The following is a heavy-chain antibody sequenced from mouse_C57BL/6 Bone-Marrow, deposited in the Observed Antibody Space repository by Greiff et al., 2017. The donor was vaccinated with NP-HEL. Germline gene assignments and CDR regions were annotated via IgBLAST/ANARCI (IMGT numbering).Heavy chain of an antibody. CDR3: ARQGSSMDY. CDR1: GFTFSDYY. J-gene: IGHJ4*01. CDR2: ISNSGGST. V-gene: IGHV5-12*01. D-gene: IGHD3-1*01. Sequence: EVNLVESGGGLVQPGGSLKLSCAASGFTFSDYYMYWVRQTPEKRLEWVAYISNSGGSTYYPDTVKGRFTISRDNAKNTLYLQMSRLKSEDTAMYYCARQGSSMDYWGQGTSVTVSS.